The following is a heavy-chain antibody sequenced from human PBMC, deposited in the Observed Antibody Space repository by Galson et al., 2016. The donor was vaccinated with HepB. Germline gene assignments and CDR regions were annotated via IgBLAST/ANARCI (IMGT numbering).Heavy chain of an antibody. D-gene: IGHD1-26*01. CDR1: GYTFTNKA. J-gene: IGHJ4*02. V-gene: IGHV1-3*04. Sequence: SVKVSCKASGYTFTNKAIHWVRQAPGQRPEWMGYIYTVNGNTKYSQKFQGRVTITRDTFATTAYMELSSLTSEDTAVYYCATESAVGATLPFDFWGQGTVVTVSS. CDR2: IYTVNGNT. CDR3: ATESAVGATLPFDF.